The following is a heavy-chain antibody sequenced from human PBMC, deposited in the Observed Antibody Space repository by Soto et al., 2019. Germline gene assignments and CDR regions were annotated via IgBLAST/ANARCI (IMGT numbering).Heavy chain of an antibody. Sequence: QVQLVQSGAEVKKPGSSVKVSCKASGGTFSSYSINWVRQAPGQGLEWMGEIIPIFGTANYEQKFQGRVTITADESTSTAYMGLSSLRSEDTAVYYCARDGGRHSGGIDYWGQGTLVTVSS. J-gene: IGHJ4*02. CDR3: ARDGGRHSGGIDY. CDR2: IIPIFGTA. CDR1: GGTFSSYS. V-gene: IGHV1-69*01. D-gene: IGHD1-26*01.